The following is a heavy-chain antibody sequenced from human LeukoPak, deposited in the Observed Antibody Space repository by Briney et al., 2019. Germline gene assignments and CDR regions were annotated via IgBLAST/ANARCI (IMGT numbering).Heavy chain of an antibody. V-gene: IGHV1-8*03. D-gene: IGHD3-10*01. Sequence: ASVKVSCKASGYTFTSYDINWVRQATGQGLEWMGWMNPNNGNTGYAQKFQGRVTITRNTSTSTAYMELSSLRSEDTAVYYCARCGYYGSGSYLSYYYYMDVWGKGTTVTVSS. CDR1: GYTFTSYD. CDR3: ARCGYYGSGSYLSYYYYMDV. CDR2: MNPNNGNT. J-gene: IGHJ6*03.